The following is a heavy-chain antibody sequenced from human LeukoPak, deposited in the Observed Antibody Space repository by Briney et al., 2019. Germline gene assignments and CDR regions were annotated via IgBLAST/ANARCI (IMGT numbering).Heavy chain of an antibody. Sequence: SETLSLTCAVSGYSISSGYYWGWIRQPPGKGLEWIGSICHSGSTYYNPSLKSRVTISVDTSKNQFSLKLSSVTAADTAVYYCARLYINYYMDVWGKGTTVTVSS. D-gene: IGHD1-14*01. CDR1: GYSISSGYY. J-gene: IGHJ6*03. CDR3: ARLYINYYMDV. CDR2: ICHSGST. V-gene: IGHV4-38-2*01.